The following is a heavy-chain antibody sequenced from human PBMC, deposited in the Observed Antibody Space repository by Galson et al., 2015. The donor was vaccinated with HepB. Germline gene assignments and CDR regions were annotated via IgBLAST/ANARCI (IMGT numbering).Heavy chain of an antibody. CDR3: ARDFSAYYDISGADY. Sequence: SLRLSCAASGFTFSSYAMHWVRQAPGKGLEWVAVISYDGSNKYYADSVKGRFTISRDNSKNTLYLQMNSLRAEDTAVYYCARDFSAYYDISGADYWGQGTLVTVSS. CDR2: ISYDGSNK. CDR1: GFTFSSYA. V-gene: IGHV3-30-3*01. D-gene: IGHD3-9*01. J-gene: IGHJ4*02.